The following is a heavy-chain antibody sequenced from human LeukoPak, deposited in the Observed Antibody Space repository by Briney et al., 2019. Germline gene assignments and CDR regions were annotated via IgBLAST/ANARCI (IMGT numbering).Heavy chain of an antibody. CDR2: IYPGDSDT. D-gene: IGHD6-19*01. CDR1: GYSFTSYW. Sequence: GESLKISCKGSGYSFTSYWIGWVRQMPGKGLEWMGIIYPGDSDTRYSPSFQGQVTISADKSISTAYLQWSSLKASDTAMYYCASSSSGWSIPDAFDIWGQGTMVTVSS. CDR3: ASSSSGWSIPDAFDI. J-gene: IGHJ3*02. V-gene: IGHV5-51*01.